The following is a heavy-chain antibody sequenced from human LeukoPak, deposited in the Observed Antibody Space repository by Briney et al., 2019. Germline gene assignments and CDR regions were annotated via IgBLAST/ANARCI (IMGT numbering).Heavy chain of an antibody. Sequence: ASVKVSCKASGYTFTSYGISWVRLAPGQGLEWMGWISAYNGNTNYAQKLQGRVTMTTDTSTSTAYMELRSLRSDDTAVYYCARDCSSTSCYDYYYYYGMDVWGQGTTVTVSS. J-gene: IGHJ6*02. CDR2: ISAYNGNT. CDR1: GYTFTSYG. CDR3: ARDCSSTSCYDYYYYYGMDV. D-gene: IGHD2-2*01. V-gene: IGHV1-18*01.